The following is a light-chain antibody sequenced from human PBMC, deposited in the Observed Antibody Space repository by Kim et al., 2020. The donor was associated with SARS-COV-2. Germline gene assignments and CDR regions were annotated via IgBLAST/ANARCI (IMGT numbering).Light chain of an antibody. J-gene: IGKJ1*01. CDR1: QSVSSNF. CDR3: QQYAAPPET. Sequence: ENVFTQSPDTLSLSPGERATLSCGASQSVSSNFLAWYQHKTGQAPRLLIYSASSRASGIPDRFSGSGSGTDFTLTISTLGPEDFAVYYCQQYAAPPETFGQGTKVDIK. CDR2: SAS. V-gene: IGKV3-20*01.